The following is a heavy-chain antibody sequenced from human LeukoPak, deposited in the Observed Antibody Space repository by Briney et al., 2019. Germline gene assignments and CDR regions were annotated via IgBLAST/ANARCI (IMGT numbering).Heavy chain of an antibody. CDR1: GYTFTGHH. Sequence: ASVKVSCKASGYTFTGHHMHWVRQAPGQGLEWMGWINPNSGGTKYAQEFQGRVTMTRDTSISTSYMELSGLRSDDTAVYYCATIKQCSSTSCYTQNFDYWGQGTLVTVSS. D-gene: IGHD2-2*02. V-gene: IGHV1-2*02. CDR2: INPNSGGT. J-gene: IGHJ4*02. CDR3: ATIKQCSSTSCYTQNFDY.